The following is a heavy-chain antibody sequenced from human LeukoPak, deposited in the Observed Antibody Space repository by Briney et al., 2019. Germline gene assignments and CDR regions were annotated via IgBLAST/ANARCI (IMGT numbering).Heavy chain of an antibody. J-gene: IGHJ4*02. CDR1: GGSISSGSYY. CDR2: IYTSGST. D-gene: IGHD3-9*01. Sequence: SETLSLTCTVSGGSISSGSYYWSWIRQPAGKGLEWIGCIYTSGSTNYNPSLKSRVTISVDTSKNQFSLKLSSVTAADTAVYYCAREALLIRYFDWGNFDYWGQGTLVTVSS. V-gene: IGHV4-61*02. CDR3: AREALLIRYFDWGNFDY.